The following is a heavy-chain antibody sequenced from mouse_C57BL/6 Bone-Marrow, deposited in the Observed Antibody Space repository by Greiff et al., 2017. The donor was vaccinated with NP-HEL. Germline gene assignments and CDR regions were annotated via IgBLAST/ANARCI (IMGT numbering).Heavy chain of an antibody. V-gene: IGHV5-6*01. CDR1: GFTFSSYG. CDR3: ASPYDYDVAWFAY. J-gene: IGHJ3*01. CDR2: ISSGGSYT. Sequence: EVKLVESGGDLVKPGGSLKLSCAASGFTFSSYGMSWVRQTPDKRLEWVATISSGGSYTYYPDSVQGRFTISRDTAKNTLYLQMSSLKSEDTAMYYCASPYDYDVAWFAYWGQGTLVTVSA. D-gene: IGHD2-4*01.